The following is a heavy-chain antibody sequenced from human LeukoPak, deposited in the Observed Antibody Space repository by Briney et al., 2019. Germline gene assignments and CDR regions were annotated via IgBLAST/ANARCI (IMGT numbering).Heavy chain of an antibody. CDR2: ILEDGSSQ. D-gene: IGHD1-1*01. V-gene: IGHV3-30*04. Sequence: GGSLRLSCAASGFTFSNYMMHRVRQAPGKGLDWVAVILEDGSSQYYADSVKGRFTISRDNAKNSLYLQMNSLRAEDTAVYYCARVWKDYYYYYMDVWGKGTTVTISS. J-gene: IGHJ6*03. CDR3: ARVWKDYYYYYMDV. CDR1: GFTFSNYM.